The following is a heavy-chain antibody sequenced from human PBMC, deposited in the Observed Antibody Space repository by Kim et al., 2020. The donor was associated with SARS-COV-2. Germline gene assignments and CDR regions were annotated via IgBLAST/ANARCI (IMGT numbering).Heavy chain of an antibody. Sequence: ADSLNGRFTHPRDHATNSLYLQMNSLRAEDTAVYYCARVPVGSSSWYYFDYWGRGTLVTVSS. J-gene: IGHJ4*02. V-gene: IGHV3-11*01. CDR3: ARVPVGSSSWYYFDY. D-gene: IGHD6-13*01.